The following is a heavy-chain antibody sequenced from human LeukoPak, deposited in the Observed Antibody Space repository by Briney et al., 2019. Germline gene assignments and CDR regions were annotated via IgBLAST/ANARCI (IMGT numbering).Heavy chain of an antibody. V-gene: IGHV3-30*02. CDR1: GFTLSNSA. D-gene: IGHD6-19*01. Sequence: GGSLRLSCEASGFTLSNSAMHWVRQAPGKGLEWVAFIRYDGSNKYYADSVKGRFTISRDNSKNTLYLQMNSLRAEDTAVYYCARDGIGSDWYEGLAYYFDYWGQGTLVTVSS. J-gene: IGHJ4*02. CDR2: IRYDGSNK. CDR3: ARDGIGSDWYEGLAYYFDY.